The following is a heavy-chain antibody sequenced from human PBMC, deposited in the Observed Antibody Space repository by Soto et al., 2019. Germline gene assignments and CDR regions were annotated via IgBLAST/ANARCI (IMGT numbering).Heavy chain of an antibody. J-gene: IGHJ5*02. V-gene: IGHV1-3*01. CDR3: ERELPLWFDP. CDR1: GYTFTSYA. D-gene: IGHD2-21*01. CDR2: INAGNGNT. Sequence: ASVKVSCKASGYTFTSYAIHWVRQAPGQRLEWMGWINAGNGNTKYSQKFQGRVTITRDTSASTANMELSSLRSEDTAVYYCERELPLWFDPWGQGPLVTVSS.